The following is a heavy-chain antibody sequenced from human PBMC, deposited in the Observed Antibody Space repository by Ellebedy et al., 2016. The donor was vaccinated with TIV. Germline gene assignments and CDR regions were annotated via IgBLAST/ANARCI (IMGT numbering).Heavy chain of an antibody. D-gene: IGHD5-18*01. CDR2: IIPIFGTA. V-gene: IGHV1-69*13. J-gene: IGHJ3*02. CDR3: ARGLGRGYMVAFDI. Sequence: ASVKVSCKASGGTFSSYAISWVRQAPGQGLEWMGGIIPIFGTANYAQKFQGRVTITADESTSTAYMELSSLRSEDTAVYYCARGLGRGYMVAFDIWGQGTMVTVSS. CDR1: GGTFSSYA.